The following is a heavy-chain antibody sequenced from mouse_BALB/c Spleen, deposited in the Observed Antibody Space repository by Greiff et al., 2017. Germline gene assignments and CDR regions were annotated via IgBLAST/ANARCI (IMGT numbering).Heavy chain of an antibody. D-gene: IGHD1-1*01. CDR3: TRPIYYGSSYNYAMDY. Sequence: QVQLKQSGAELVKPGASVKLSCKASGYTFTSYYMYWVKQRPGQGLEWIGEINPSNGGTNFNEKFKSKATLTVDKSSSTAYMQLSSLTSEDSAVYYCTRPIYYGSSYNYAMDYWGQGTSVTVSS. J-gene: IGHJ4*01. V-gene: IGHV1S81*02. CDR1: GYTFTSYY. CDR2: INPSNGGT.